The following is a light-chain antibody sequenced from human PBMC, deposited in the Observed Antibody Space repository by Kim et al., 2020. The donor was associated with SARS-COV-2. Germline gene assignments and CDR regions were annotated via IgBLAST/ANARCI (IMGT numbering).Light chain of an antibody. Sequence: DIQMTQSPSTLSASVGERVTISCRASQIISSWLAWYQQKPGKTPNLLLYKASSLETRVPSRFSGSGSGRKFNLTISSLQPDGLATFYCQQYTRYPWTFGQGTKVDIK. CDR3: QQYTRYPWT. J-gene: IGKJ1*01. V-gene: IGKV1-5*03. CDR1: QIISSW. CDR2: KAS.